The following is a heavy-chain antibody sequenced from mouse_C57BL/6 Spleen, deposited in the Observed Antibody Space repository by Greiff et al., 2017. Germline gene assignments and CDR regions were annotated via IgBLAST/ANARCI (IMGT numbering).Heavy chain of an antibody. D-gene: IGHD1-1*01. CDR2: INPYNGGT. CDR1: GYTFTDYY. CDR3: AREVYYGSSPYYYAMDY. V-gene: IGHV1-19*01. Sequence: EVQLQQSGPVLVKPGASVKMSCKASGYTFTDYYMNWVKQSHGKSLEWIGVINPYNGGTSYNQKFKGKATLTVDKSSSTAYMELNSLTSEDSAVYYCAREVYYGSSPYYYAMDYWGQGTSVTVSS. J-gene: IGHJ4*01.